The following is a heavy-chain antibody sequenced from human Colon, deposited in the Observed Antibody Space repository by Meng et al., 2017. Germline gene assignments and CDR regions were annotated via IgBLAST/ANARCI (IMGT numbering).Heavy chain of an antibody. CDR2: INPSGAST. V-gene: IGHV1-46*01. Sequence: ASVKVSCKASGYTFTSYYMHWVRQAPGQGLEWMGIINPSGASTSYAQKFQGRVTMTRDTSTSTVYMELSSLRSEDTAVYYCARRSNVVVTATYDAFDIWGQGTMVTVSS. CDR1: GYTFTSYY. D-gene: IGHD2-21*02. J-gene: IGHJ3*02. CDR3: ARRSNVVVTATYDAFDI.